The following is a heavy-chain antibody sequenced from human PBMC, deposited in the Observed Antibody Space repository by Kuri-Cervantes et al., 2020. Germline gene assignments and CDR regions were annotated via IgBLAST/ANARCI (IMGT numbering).Heavy chain of an antibody. Sequence: ESLKISCAVYGGSFSGYYWSWIRQPPGKGLEWIGEINHSGSTNYNPSLKSRVTISVDTSKNQFSLKLSSVTAADTAVYYCARVRAAAGKQFDYWGQGTLVTVSS. CDR1: GGSFSGYY. J-gene: IGHJ4*02. CDR2: INHSGST. D-gene: IGHD6-13*01. CDR3: ARVRAAAGKQFDY. V-gene: IGHV4-34*01.